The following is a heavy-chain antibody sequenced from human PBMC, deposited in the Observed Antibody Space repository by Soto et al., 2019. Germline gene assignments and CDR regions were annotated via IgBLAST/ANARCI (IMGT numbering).Heavy chain of an antibody. CDR3: AGGRIVVVGSRAYYGMDV. Sequence: QVHLLLQSGAEVKKPGSSVKVSCKASGGTPSTSAISWVRQAPGQGLEWRGGIIPVFGLVKYEKNFQGRVTIPADESTNTAYMELSSLRPEDTAVYYCAGGRIVVVGSRAYYGMDVWGQGTTVTVSS. J-gene: IGHJ6*02. CDR2: IIPVFGLV. CDR1: GGTPSTSA. V-gene: IGHV1-69*01. D-gene: IGHD3-22*01.